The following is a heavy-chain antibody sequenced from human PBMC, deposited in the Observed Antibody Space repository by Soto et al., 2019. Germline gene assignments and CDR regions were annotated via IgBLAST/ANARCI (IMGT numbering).Heavy chain of an antibody. CDR2: IYYTGRT. CDR1: GGYIGTYY. Sequence: SETLSLTCNVSGGYIGTYYWSWIRQPPGKGLEWIGHIYYTGRTTYSPSLKTRVTISLDTSKNQFSLKLSSVTAADTAVYYCARHGGGGSYFRYYYYYGMDVWGQGTTVTVSS. CDR3: ARHGGGGSYFRYYYYYGMDV. J-gene: IGHJ6*02. V-gene: IGHV4-59*08. D-gene: IGHD1-26*01.